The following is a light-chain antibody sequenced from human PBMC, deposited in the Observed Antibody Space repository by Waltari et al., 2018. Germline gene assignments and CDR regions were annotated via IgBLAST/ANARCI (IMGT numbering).Light chain of an antibody. CDR3: QQSYRTPPLT. Sequence: DIQMTQSPSSLSASVGDRVTITCRASQSISGYLNWYQQKPGKAPKVLIYATSSLQSGVPSRFSGSGSGTDFTLTITSLQPEDFATYYCQQSYRTPPLTFGGGTKVAIK. CDR1: QSISGY. CDR2: ATS. V-gene: IGKV1-39*01. J-gene: IGKJ4*01.